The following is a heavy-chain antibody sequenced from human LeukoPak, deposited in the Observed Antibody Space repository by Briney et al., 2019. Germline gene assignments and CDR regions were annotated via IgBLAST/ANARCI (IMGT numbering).Heavy chain of an antibody. CDR1: GGSISSYY. J-gene: IGHJ4*02. CDR3: ARHHIAVADFDY. D-gene: IGHD6-19*01. V-gene: IGHV4-59*08. CDR2: IYYSGST. Sequence: AETLSLTCTVSGGSISSYYWSWIRQPPGKGLEWIGYIYYSGSTNYNPSLKSRVTISVDTSKNQFSLKLSSVTAADTAVYYCARHHIAVADFDYWGQGTLVTVSS.